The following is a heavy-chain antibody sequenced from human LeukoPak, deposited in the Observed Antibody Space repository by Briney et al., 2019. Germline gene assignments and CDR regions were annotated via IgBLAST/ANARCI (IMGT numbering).Heavy chain of an antibody. Sequence: GRSLRLSCAASGFTFDDYAMHWVRQAPGKGLEWVSAISGSGGSTYYADSVKGRFTISRDNSKNTLYLQMNSLRAEDTAVYYCAKKTYYDILTGYLHHYYYYGMDVWGQGTTVTVSS. V-gene: IGHV3-23*01. CDR2: ISGSGGST. CDR1: GFTFDDYA. J-gene: IGHJ6*02. CDR3: AKKTYYDILTGYLHHYYYYGMDV. D-gene: IGHD3-9*01.